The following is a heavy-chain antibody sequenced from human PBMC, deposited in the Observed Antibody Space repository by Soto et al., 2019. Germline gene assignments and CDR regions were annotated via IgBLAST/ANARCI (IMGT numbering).Heavy chain of an antibody. Sequence: GGSLRLSCAASGFTFSSYGMHWVRQAPGKGLEWVAVISYDGSNKYYADSVKGRFTISRDNSKNTLYLQMNSLRAEDTAVYYCAKDLDDIVVVPAASGCGQGTLVTVSS. V-gene: IGHV3-30*18. CDR1: GFTFSSYG. CDR2: ISYDGSNK. J-gene: IGHJ4*02. D-gene: IGHD2-2*01. CDR3: AKDLDDIVVVPAASG.